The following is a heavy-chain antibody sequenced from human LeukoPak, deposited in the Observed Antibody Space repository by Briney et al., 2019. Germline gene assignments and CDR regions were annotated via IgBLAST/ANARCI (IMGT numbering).Heavy chain of an antibody. D-gene: IGHD6-19*01. Sequence: GESLKISCKASGYSFTTYWIGWVRQMPGKGLEWMGIIYPDDSDTRYSPSFQGQVTISADKSTSTAYLQWSSLKASDTAMYYCARQEGAVAGTLVYWGQGTQVTVSS. CDR2: IYPDDSDT. J-gene: IGHJ4*02. V-gene: IGHV5-51*01. CDR1: GYSFTTYW. CDR3: ARQEGAVAGTLVY.